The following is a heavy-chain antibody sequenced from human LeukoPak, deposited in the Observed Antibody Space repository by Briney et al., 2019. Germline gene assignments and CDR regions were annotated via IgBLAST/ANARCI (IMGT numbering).Heavy chain of an antibody. CDR3: VREAVMPVAPSTIGTSGRPLYEYYSLDV. D-gene: IGHD6-13*01. CDR2: FYCGGDT. CDR1: GFTVTDNY. J-gene: IGHJ6*02. Sequence: GGSLRLPCAAPGFTVTDNYMNWVRQSSGKGLEWVPGFYCGGDTNHADPVKGRFIISRDTSKNTVYLQMNSLGAEDTAVYYCVREAVMPVAPSTIGTSGRPLYEYYSLDVWGQGTTVTVSS. V-gene: IGHV3-53*01.